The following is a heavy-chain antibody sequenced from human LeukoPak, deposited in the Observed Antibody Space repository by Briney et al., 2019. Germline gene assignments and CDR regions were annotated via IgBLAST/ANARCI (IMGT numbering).Heavy chain of an antibody. Sequence: GGSLRLSCAAFGFTVSSNYMSWVRQAPGKGLEWVANIKQDGSEKYYVDSVKGRFTISRDNAKNSLYLQMNSLRAEDTAVYYCAREKAYSNYADYWGQGTLVTVSS. CDR3: AREKAYSNYADY. CDR1: GFTVSSNY. J-gene: IGHJ4*02. D-gene: IGHD4-11*01. CDR2: IKQDGSEK. V-gene: IGHV3-7*01.